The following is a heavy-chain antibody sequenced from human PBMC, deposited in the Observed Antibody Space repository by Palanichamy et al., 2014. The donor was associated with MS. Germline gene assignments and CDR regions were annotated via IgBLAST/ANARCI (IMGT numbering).Heavy chain of an antibody. CDR2: IDGGSDTT. CDR3: TKRGSRYYYGMDV. D-gene: IGHD6-13*01. CDR1: GFTFSSNA. J-gene: IGHJ6*02. V-gene: IGHV3-23*05. Sequence: EVQLLESGGGLVQPGESLRLSCAASGFTFSSNAMSWVRQAPGKGLEWVSSIDGGSDTTYHSDSVKGRFTISRDISRNTLLLQMDRLRAEDTAVYYCTKRGSRYYYGMDVWGQGTTVTVSS.